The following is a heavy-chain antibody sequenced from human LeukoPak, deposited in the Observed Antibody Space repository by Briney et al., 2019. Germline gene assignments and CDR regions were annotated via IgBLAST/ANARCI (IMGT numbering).Heavy chain of an antibody. J-gene: IGHJ4*02. V-gene: IGHV4-39*01. CDR3: PSHGNGYSSSWFFGY. D-gene: IGHD6-13*01. CDR1: GGSISSSSYY. CDR2: IYYSGST. Sequence: SETLSLTCTVSGGSISSSSYYWGWIRQPPGKGLEWIGSIYYSGSTYYNPSLKSRVTISVDTSKNQFSLKLSSVTAADTAVYYCPSHGNGYSSSWFFGYWGQGTLVTVSS.